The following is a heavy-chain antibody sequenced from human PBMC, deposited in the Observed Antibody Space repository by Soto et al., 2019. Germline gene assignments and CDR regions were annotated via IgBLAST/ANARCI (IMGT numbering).Heavy chain of an antibody. Sequence: EVQLVESGGGLVQPGGSLRLSCAASGFTFSNYDMHWVRQATGKGLEWVSTIGTAGDTYYPGSVKGRFTISRENAKNSLYLQMNSLRAEDTAVYYCARGRLICRYHCDHWGQGTLVTVSS. D-gene: IGHD2-2*01. CDR2: IGTAGDT. CDR3: ARGRLICRYHCDH. J-gene: IGHJ4*02. CDR1: GFTFSNYD. V-gene: IGHV3-13*01.